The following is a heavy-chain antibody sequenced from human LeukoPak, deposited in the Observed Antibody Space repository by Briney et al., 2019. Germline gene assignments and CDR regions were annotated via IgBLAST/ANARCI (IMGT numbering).Heavy chain of an antibody. D-gene: IGHD2-2*01. J-gene: IGHJ5*02. CDR2: ISSSGSTI. Sequence: GGSLRLSCAASGFTFSSYEMNWVRQAPGKGLEWVSYISSSGSTIYYADSVKGRFTISRDNAKNSLYLQMNSLRAEDTAVYYCARGARVAPAGINWFDPWGQGTLVTVSS. CDR1: GFTFSSYE. V-gene: IGHV3-48*03. CDR3: ARGARVAPAGINWFDP.